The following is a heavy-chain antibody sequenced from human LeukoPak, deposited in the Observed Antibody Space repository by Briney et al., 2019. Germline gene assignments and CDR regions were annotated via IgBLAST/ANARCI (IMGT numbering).Heavy chain of an antibody. CDR2: INANSGGT. CDR1: GYTFSDYF. Sequence: GASVKVSCKASGYTFSDYFMHWVRQAPGQGLEWMGWINANSGGTIYAQKFQGRVTMTRDTSISTAYMELSSLRSEDTAVYYCAGSSVERQQLARFDYWGQGTLVTVSS. CDR3: AGSSVERQQLARFDY. V-gene: IGHV1-2*02. D-gene: IGHD6-13*01. J-gene: IGHJ4*02.